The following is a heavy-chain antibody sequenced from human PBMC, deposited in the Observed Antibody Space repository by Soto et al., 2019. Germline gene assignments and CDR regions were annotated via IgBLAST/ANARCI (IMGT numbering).Heavy chain of an antibody. J-gene: IGHJ5*02. Sequence: ASVKVSCKASGGTFSSYAISWVRQAPGQGLEWMGGIIPIFGTANYAQKFQGRVTITADESTGTAYMELSSLRSEDTAVYYCARTYSSSWYWFDPWGQGTLVTVSS. CDR1: GGTFSSYA. CDR3: ARTYSSSWYWFDP. CDR2: IIPIFGTA. D-gene: IGHD6-13*01. V-gene: IGHV1-69*13.